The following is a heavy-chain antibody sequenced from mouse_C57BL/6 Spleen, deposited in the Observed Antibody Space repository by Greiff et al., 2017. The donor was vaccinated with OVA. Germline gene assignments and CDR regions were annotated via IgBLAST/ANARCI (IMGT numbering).Heavy chain of an antibody. D-gene: IGHD1-1*01. CDR3: ARLHYYGSSSYWYFDV. J-gene: IGHJ1*03. CDR1: GYTFTSYW. Sequence: VQLQQPGAELVKPGASVKLSCKASGYTFTSYWMHWVKQRPGQGLEWIGMIHPNSGSTNYNEKFKSKATLTVDKSSSTAYMQLSSLTSEDSAVYYCARLHYYGSSSYWYFDVWGTGTTVTVSS. CDR2: IHPNSGST. V-gene: IGHV1-64*01.